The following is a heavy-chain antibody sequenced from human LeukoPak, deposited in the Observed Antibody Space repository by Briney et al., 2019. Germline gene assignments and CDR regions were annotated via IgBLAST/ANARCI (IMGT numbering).Heavy chain of an antibody. J-gene: IGHJ6*02. CDR2: IYYSGST. CDR3: ARGPSRDGYNYLEGYYYGMDV. Sequence: SETLSLTRTVSGGSISSYYWSWIRQPPGKGLEWIGYIYYSGSTNYNPSLKSRVTISVDTSKNQFSLKLSSVTAADAAVYYCARGPSRDGYNYLEGYYYGMDVWGQGTTVTVSS. CDR1: GGSISSYY. V-gene: IGHV4-59*01. D-gene: IGHD5-24*01.